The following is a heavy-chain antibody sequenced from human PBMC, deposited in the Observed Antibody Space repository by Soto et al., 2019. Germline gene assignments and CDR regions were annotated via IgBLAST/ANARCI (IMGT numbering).Heavy chain of an antibody. Sequence: PGGSLRLSCAASGFTFSDYYMSWIRQAPGKGLEWVSYISSSGSTIYYADSVKGRFTISRDNAKNSLYLQMNSLRAEDTAVYYCARFYSSGYYYYYMDVWGKGTTVTVSS. D-gene: IGHD3-10*01. J-gene: IGHJ6*03. V-gene: IGHV3-11*01. CDR1: GFTFSDYY. CDR3: ARFYSSGYYYYYMDV. CDR2: ISSSGSTI.